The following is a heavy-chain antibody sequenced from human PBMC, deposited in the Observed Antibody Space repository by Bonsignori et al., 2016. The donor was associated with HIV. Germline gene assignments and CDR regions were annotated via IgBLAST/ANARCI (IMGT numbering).Heavy chain of an antibody. D-gene: IGHD3-3*01. CDR3: ATPGVTIFGVVITGGAFDI. CDR2: IYSGGST. V-gene: IGHV3-66*01. Sequence: GGSLRLSCAASGFTVSSNYMSWVRQAPGKGLEWVSVIYSGGSTYYADSVKGRFTISRDNSKNTLYLQMNSLRAEDTAVYYCATPGVTIFGVVITGGAFDIWGQGTMVTVSS. J-gene: IGHJ3*02. CDR1: GFTVSSNY.